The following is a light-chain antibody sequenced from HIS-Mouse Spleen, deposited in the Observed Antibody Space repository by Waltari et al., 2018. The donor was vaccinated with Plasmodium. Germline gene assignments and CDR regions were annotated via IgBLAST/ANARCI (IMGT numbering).Light chain of an antibody. Sequence: IVMTQSPASLSVSPGDRDNLSPGASQSVSSNLAWYQQKPGQAPRLLISGASTRATGIPASFSGSGSGTEFTLTISSLQSEDFAVYYCQQYNNWSFTFGPGTKVDIK. CDR1: QSVSSN. CDR3: QQYNNWSFT. J-gene: IGKJ3*01. V-gene: IGKV3-15*01. CDR2: GAS.